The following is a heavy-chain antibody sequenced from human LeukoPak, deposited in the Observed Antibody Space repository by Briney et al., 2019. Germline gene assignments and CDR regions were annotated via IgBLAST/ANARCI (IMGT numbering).Heavy chain of an antibody. CDR3: ASASTGTTGGHWFDP. D-gene: IGHD1-7*01. J-gene: IGHJ5*02. CDR2: FDPEDGET. CDR1: GYTLTELS. V-gene: IGHV1-24*01. Sequence: ASVKVSCKVSGYTLTELSMLWVRQAPGKGLEWMGGFDPEDGETIYAQKFQGRVTMTEDTSTDTAYMELSSLRSEDTAVYYCASASTGTTGGHWFDPWGQGTLVTVSS.